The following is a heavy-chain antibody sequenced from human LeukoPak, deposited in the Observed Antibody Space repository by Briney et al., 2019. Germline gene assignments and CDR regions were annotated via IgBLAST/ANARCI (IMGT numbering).Heavy chain of an antibody. D-gene: IGHD3-9*01. CDR2: SNAGNGNT. Sequence: ASVKVSCKASGYTFTSYTIHWVRQAPGQRLEWMGWSNAGNGNTKYSQEFQGRVTITRDTSASTAYMEPSSLRSEDMVVYYCARAGGRRLGLRYFDWLLRGYYFDYWGQGTLVTVSS. CDR1: GYTFTSYT. CDR3: ARAGGRRLGLRYFDWLLRGYYFDY. V-gene: IGHV1-3*02. J-gene: IGHJ4*02.